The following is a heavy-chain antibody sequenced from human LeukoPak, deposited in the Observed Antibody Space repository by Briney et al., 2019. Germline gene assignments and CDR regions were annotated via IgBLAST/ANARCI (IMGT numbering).Heavy chain of an antibody. CDR1: GFTFSSYG. CDR3: ARGLGGYGHEVDY. J-gene: IGHJ4*02. CDR2: IWYDGSNK. Sequence: GRSLRLSCAASGFTFSSYGMHWVRQAPGKGLEWVAVIWYDGSNKYYADSVKGRFTISRDNSKNTLYLQMNSLRAEDTAVYYCARGLGGYGHEVDYWGQGTLVTVSS. D-gene: IGHD4/OR15-4a*01. V-gene: IGHV3-33*01.